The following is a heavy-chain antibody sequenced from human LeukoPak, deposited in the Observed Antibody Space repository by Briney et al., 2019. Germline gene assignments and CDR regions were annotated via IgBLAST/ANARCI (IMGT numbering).Heavy chain of an antibody. CDR1: GYTFTSYA. D-gene: IGHD1-26*01. CDR3: ARDFRGGSYFAY. CDR2: INAGNGNT. J-gene: IGHJ4*02. V-gene: IGHV1-3*01. Sequence: ASVKVSCKASGYTFTSYAMHWVRQAPGQRLEWMGWINAGNGNTKYSQKFQGRVTITRDTSASTAYMELSSLRSEDTAVYYCARDFRGGSYFAYWGQGTLVTVSS.